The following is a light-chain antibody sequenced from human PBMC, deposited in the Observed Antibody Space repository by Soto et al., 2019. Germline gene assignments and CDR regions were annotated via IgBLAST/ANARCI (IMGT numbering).Light chain of an antibody. V-gene: IGKV3-15*01. CDR1: QSVSSN. CDR3: QQYDNLPLT. J-gene: IGKJ4*01. Sequence: EIVMTQSPATLSVYTGERATLSCRASQSVSSNLAWYQQKPGQAPRLLIYGASTRATGIPARFSGSGSGTDFTFTISSLQPEDIATYYCQQYDNLPLTFGGGTKVDIK. CDR2: GAS.